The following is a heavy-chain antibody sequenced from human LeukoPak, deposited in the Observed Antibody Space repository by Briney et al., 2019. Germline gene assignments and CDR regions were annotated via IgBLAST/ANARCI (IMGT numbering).Heavy chain of an antibody. CDR2: ISYDGSNK. J-gene: IGHJ4*02. Sequence: GGSLRLSCAASGFTFSSYAMHWVRQAPGKGLEWGAVISYDGSNKYYADSVKGRFTISRDNSKNTLYLQMNSLRAEDTAVYYCARELIGYCSGGSCSRPGYWGQGTLVTVSS. CDR3: ARELIGYCSGGSCSRPGY. CDR1: GFTFSSYA. V-gene: IGHV3-30-3*01. D-gene: IGHD2-15*01.